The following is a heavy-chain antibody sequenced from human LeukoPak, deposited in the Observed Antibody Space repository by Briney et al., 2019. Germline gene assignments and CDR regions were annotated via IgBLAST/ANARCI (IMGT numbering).Heavy chain of an antibody. CDR2: VSASGITV. J-gene: IGHJ4*02. D-gene: IGHD4-17*01. CDR3: ARNRWITSTEALGS. V-gene: IGHV3-11*01. Sequence: NPGGSLRLSCAASGFPFNDYYMTWIRQAPGKGLEWISYVSASGITVHYADSVKGRFTASRDNAKKSLYLQMNNLTADDTGFYYCARNRWITSTEALGSWGQGSLVIVSS. CDR1: GFPFNDYY.